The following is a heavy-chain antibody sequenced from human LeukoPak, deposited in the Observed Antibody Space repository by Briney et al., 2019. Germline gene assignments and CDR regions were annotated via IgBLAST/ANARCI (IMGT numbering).Heavy chain of an antibody. CDR3: ARGRSGYDFWSGHLYAWFDP. CDR2: IYHSGNS. J-gene: IGHJ5*02. Sequence: SETLSLTCAVSGYSISSGYYWGWVRQPPGKGLEWIGSIYHSGNSYYNPSLRSRVTISVDTSKNQFFLKVSSVTAADTAVYYCARGRSGYDFWSGHLYAWFDPWGQGTLVTVSS. V-gene: IGHV4-38-2*01. D-gene: IGHD3-3*01. CDR1: GYSISSGYY.